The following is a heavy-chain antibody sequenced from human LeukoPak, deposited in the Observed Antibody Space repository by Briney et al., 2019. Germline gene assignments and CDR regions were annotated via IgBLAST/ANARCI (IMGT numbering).Heavy chain of an antibody. CDR1: GFTVSSNY. CDR2: INQDGSQK. CDR3: GRVGASYGSGSYSDY. V-gene: IGHV3-7*01. D-gene: IGHD3-10*01. J-gene: IGHJ4*02. Sequence: GGSLRLSCAASGFTVSSNYMSWVRQAPGKGLEWVANINQDGSQKYYVDSVKGRFTISRDNAKKSLFLQMNSLRAEDTAVYYCGRVGASYGSGSYSDYWGQGTLVTVSS.